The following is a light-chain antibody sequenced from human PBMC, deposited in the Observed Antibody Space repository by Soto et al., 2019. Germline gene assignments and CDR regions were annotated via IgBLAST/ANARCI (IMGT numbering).Light chain of an antibody. V-gene: IGKV1-5*01. CDR3: QHTRT. CDR1: QNINNW. Sequence: DSQMTQSPSTLSASVGDRVTITCRASQNINNWVAWYQQKPGKAPKFLIYDASTLQRGVSSRFSGSGFGTEFSLTINSLQPDDSGSYYCQHTRTFGQVTKVEVK. CDR2: DAS. J-gene: IGKJ1*01.